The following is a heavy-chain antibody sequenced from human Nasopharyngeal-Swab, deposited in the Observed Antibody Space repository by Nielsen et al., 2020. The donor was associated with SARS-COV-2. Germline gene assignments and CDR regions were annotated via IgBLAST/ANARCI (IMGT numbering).Heavy chain of an antibody. D-gene: IGHD2-2*01. CDR2: INPNSGGT. Sequence: SVKVSCKASGYTFTGYYMHWVRQAPGQGLEWMGWINPNSGGTNYAQKFQGRVTMTRDTSISTAYMELSRLRSDDTAVYYCARAGYCSSTSCYPYWGQGTLVTVSS. J-gene: IGHJ4*02. CDR1: GYTFTGYY. CDR3: ARAGYCSSTSCYPY. V-gene: IGHV1-2*02.